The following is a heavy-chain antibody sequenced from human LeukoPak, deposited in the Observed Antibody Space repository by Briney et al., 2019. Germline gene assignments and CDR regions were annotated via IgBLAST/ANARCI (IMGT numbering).Heavy chain of an antibody. D-gene: IGHD3-9*01. CDR3: ARSTSSEYDIYHFDY. Sequence: GASLRLSCAASGFTFSSYGMHWVRQAPGKGLEWVAVIWYDGNNKYYADSVKGRFTISRDNSKNTLYLQMNSLRAEDTAVYYCARSTSSEYDIYHFDYWGQGTLVTVSS. CDR1: GFTFSSYG. J-gene: IGHJ4*02. V-gene: IGHV3-33*01. CDR2: IWYDGNNK.